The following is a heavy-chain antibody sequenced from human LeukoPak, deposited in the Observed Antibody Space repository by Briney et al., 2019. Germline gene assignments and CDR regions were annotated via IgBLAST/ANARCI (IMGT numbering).Heavy chain of an antibody. Sequence: TGGSLRLSCAASGFTFSSYAMSWVRQAPGKGLEWVSAISGSGGSTYYADSVKGRFTISRDNSKNTLYLQMNSLRAEDTAVYYCAKDPRSYYDSSGYYVDAFDIWGQGTMVTVSP. CDR2: ISGSGGST. V-gene: IGHV3-23*01. CDR1: GFTFSSYA. D-gene: IGHD3-22*01. J-gene: IGHJ3*02. CDR3: AKDPRSYYDSSGYYVDAFDI.